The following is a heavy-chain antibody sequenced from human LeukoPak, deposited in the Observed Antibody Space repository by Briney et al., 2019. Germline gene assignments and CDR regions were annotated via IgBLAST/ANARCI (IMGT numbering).Heavy chain of an antibody. J-gene: IGHJ3*02. CDR3: ARRVRDAFDI. D-gene: IGHD3-3*01. Sequence: PGGSLRLSCAASGFTFSNAWMNWVRQAPGKGLEWVGRIKSKTDGGTTDYAAPVKGRFTIPRDDSKNTLYLQMNSLKASDTAMYYCARRVRDAFDIWGQGTMVTVSS. CDR2: IKSKTDGGTT. V-gene: IGHV3-15*07. CDR1: GFTFSNAW.